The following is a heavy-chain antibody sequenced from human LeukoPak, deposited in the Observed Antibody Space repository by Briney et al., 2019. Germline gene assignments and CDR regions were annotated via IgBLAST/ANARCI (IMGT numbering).Heavy chain of an antibody. Sequence: GGTLRVSCAASGFTFDYYGMSCVRQAPGKGLEWVSTISGTGGTTYYADSVKGRFTISRDNSKSSLYLQLNSLRAEDTATYYCAKGQPPYCTSDTCHRFDWFDPWGPGTLVTVSS. J-gene: IGHJ5*02. CDR1: GFTFDYYG. V-gene: IGHV3-23*01. CDR2: ISGTGGTT. D-gene: IGHD2-8*02. CDR3: AKGQPPYCTSDTCHRFDWFDP.